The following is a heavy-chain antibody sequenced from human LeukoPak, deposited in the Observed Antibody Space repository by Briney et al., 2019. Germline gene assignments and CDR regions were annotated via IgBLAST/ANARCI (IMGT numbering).Heavy chain of an antibody. CDR3: AKDYQYSGCDMYYFDY. Sequence: GGSLRLSCAASGFTFSSYAMSWVRQAPGKGLEWVSTIDGSGGSTYYADSVKGRFTISRDNSKNTLYLQMNSLRAEDTAVYYCAKDYQYSGCDMYYFDYWGQGTLVTVSS. CDR2: IDGSGGST. D-gene: IGHD5-12*01. J-gene: IGHJ4*02. V-gene: IGHV3-23*01. CDR1: GFTFSSYA.